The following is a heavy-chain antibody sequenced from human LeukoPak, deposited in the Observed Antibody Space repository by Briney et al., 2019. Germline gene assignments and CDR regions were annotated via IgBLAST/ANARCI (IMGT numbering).Heavy chain of an antibody. CDR2: MYYSGST. CDR1: GGSISSGDYY. D-gene: IGHD3-22*01. V-gene: IGHV4-30-4*01. J-gene: IGHJ5*02. Sequence: SQTLSLTCTVSGGSISSGDYYWSWIRQPPGKGLEWLAYMYYSGSTYYNPSLKSRVTMSADTSKNQLSLKLSSVTAADTAVYYCARPYYYDSRIDPWGQGILVTVSS. CDR3: ARPYYYDSRIDP.